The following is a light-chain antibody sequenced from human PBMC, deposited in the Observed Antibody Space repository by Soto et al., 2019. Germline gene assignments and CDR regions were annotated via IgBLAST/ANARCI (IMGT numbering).Light chain of an antibody. CDR2: EVR. V-gene: IGLV2-14*01. Sequence: QSVLTQPASVSGSAGQSITISCSGTMRDVGAYNLVSWYQQHPGTAPKLIIYEVRNRPSGTSSRFSGSRSGNTASLTISGLQSEDEGDYYCSAYTARSTLVFCGGTKVTVL. CDR1: MRDVGAYNL. J-gene: IGLJ3*02. CDR3: SAYTARSTLV.